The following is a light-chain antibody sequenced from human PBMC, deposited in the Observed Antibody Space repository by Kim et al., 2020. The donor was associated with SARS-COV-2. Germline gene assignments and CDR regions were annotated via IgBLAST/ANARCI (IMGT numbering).Light chain of an antibody. CDR2: AAS. CDR3: QSYNGVPYT. V-gene: IGKV1-27*01. Sequence: SASVGDRVTITCRASQGVTNYLAWYQQKPGKVPKLLIYAASTLQSGVPSRFSGSGSGSDFTLTISSLQPEDVATYYCQSYNGVPYTFGQGTKLEI. CDR1: QGVTNY. J-gene: IGKJ2*01.